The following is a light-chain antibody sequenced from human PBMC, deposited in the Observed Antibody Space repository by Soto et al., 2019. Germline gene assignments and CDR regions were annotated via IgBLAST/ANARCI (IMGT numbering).Light chain of an antibody. CDR1: SSNLGTNT. Sequence: QSVLTQPPSVSGTPGQRVTISCSGSSSNLGTNTVNWYQQLPGTAPKVLIYDNTNRPSGVPDRFSGFKSGTSASLAITGLQAEDEADYYCQSYDSSLSGSVFGGGTKLTVL. CDR2: DNT. J-gene: IGLJ2*01. V-gene: IGLV1-40*01. CDR3: QSYDSSLSGSV.